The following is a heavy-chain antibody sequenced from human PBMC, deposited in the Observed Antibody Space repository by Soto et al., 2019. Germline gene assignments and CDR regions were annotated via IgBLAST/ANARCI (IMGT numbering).Heavy chain of an antibody. Sequence: QVQLQESGPGLVKPSETLSLTCKVSGDSISDYYWGWIRQSPGHGLECIGYIYISGSTDSTPPLQRRATISIDPSKNQFSLTLKSVTAADTAVYYCASDLGIGSGAFDIWGPGTVVTVSS. CDR1: GDSISDYY. CDR2: IYISGST. CDR3: ASDLGIGSGAFDI. V-gene: IGHV4-59*01. D-gene: IGHD2-2*03. J-gene: IGHJ3*02.